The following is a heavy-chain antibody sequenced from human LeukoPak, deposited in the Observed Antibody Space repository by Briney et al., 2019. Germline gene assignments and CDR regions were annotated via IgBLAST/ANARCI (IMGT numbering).Heavy chain of an antibody. D-gene: IGHD2-2*01. CDR3: ARDGIVVVPAASVSHAFDI. CDR2: MNPNSGNT. CDR1: GYTFTSYD. V-gene: IGHV1-8*01. J-gene: IGHJ3*02. Sequence: ASVKVSCKASGYTFTSYDINWVRQATGQGLEWMGWMNPNSGNTGYAQKFQGRVTMTRNTSISTAYMELSSLRSEDTAVYYCARDGIVVVPAASVSHAFDIWGQGTMVTVSS.